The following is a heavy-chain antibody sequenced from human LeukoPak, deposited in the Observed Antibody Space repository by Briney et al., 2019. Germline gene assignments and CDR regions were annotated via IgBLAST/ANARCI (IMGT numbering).Heavy chain of an antibody. D-gene: IGHD3-10*01. CDR2: IYPGDSDT. Sequence: GESLKISCKGSGYSFTSYWIGWVRQMPGKGLKWMGIIYPGDSDTRYSPSFQGQVTISADKSISTAYLQWSSLKASDTAMYYCARPITMVRGVIIHDYWGQGTLVTVSS. V-gene: IGHV5-51*01. CDR3: ARPITMVRGVIIHDY. J-gene: IGHJ4*02. CDR1: GYSFTSYW.